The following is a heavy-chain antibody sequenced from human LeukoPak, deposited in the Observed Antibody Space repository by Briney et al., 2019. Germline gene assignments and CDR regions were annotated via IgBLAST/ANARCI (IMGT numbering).Heavy chain of an antibody. CDR1: GFTFSGYS. CDR2: IKQDGSEK. CDR3: ARVYSSGWYGRFCDY. J-gene: IGHJ4*02. D-gene: IGHD6-19*01. Sequence: PGGSLRLSCAASGFTFSGYSINWVRQAPGKGLEWVANIKQDGSEKYYVDSVKGRFTISRDNAKNSLYLQMNSLRAEDTAVYYCARVYSSGWYGRFCDYWGQGTLVTVSS. V-gene: IGHV3-7*04.